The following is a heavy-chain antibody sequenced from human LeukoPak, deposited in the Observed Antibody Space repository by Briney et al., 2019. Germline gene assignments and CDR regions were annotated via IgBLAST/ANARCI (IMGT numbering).Heavy chain of an antibody. CDR3: ARAHPGFDY. CDR1: GFTFSRYT. J-gene: IGHJ4*02. CDR2: IGSNTSFI. Sequence: GGSLRLSCAASGFTFSRYTMKGVRQARGRGGECVSSIGSNTSFIYYADSVKRRFTISTDNAKNSLFLQMNSLRAEDTAVYYCARAHPGFDYWGQGTLVTVSS. V-gene: IGHV3-21*01.